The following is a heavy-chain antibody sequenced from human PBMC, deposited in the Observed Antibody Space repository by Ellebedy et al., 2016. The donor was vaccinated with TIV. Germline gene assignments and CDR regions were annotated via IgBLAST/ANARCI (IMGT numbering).Heavy chain of an antibody. V-gene: IGHV3-30*18. CDR3: AKDRRWQQLYNPTSLWDY. D-gene: IGHD6-13*01. J-gene: IGHJ4*02. CDR1: GFTFSSYG. CDR2: ISYDGSNK. Sequence: GESLKISXAASGFTFSSYGMHWVRQAPGKGLEWVAVISYDGSNKYYADSVKGRFTISRDNSKNTLYLQMNSLRAEDTAVYYCAKDRRWQQLYNPTSLWDYWGQGTLVTVSS.